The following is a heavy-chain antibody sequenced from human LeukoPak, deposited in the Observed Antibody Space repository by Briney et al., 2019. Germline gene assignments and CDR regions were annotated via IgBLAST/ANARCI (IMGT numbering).Heavy chain of an antibody. V-gene: IGHV1-8*03. CDR2: MNPNSGNT. D-gene: IGHD3-3*01. CDR1: GYTFTSYD. Sequence: ASVKVSCKASGYTFTSYDINWVRQATGQGLEWMGWMNPNSGNTGYAQKFQGRVTITRNTSISTAYMELSSLRSEDTAVYYCARGTRPRVFWSGYAYYFDYWGQGTLVTVST. J-gene: IGHJ4*02. CDR3: ARGTRPRVFWSGYAYYFDY.